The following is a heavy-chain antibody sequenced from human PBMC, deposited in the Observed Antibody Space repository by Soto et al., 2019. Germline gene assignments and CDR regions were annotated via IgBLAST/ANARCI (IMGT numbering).Heavy chain of an antibody. Sequence: QVQLQESGPGLVKPSQTLSLTCTVSGGSISSGDYYWSWIRQPPGKGLEWIGYIYYSGSTYYNPSLKSRVTISVDTSKNQYSQKLSSVTEADTAVYYCARARGARYFDYWGQGTLVTGSS. CDR2: IYYSGST. CDR1: GGSISSGDYY. V-gene: IGHV4-30-4*01. D-gene: IGHD2-15*01. CDR3: ARARGARYFDY. J-gene: IGHJ4*02.